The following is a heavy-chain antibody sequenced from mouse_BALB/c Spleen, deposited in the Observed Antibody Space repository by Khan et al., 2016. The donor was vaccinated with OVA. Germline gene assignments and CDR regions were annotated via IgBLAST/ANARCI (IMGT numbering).Heavy chain of an antibody. CDR3: VRGYYGDPFAY. V-gene: IGHV5-4*02. D-gene: IGHD2-13*01. J-gene: IGHJ3*01. Sequence: EVQLQESGGGLVKPGGSLKLSCAASGFSFSNYYMYWVRQTPEKRLEWVATISDGDTYTYSPDSVKGRFTISRDDAKNNLYLQMSSLKSEDTAIYYCVRGYYGDPFAYWGQGTLVTVSA. CDR1: GFSFSNYY. CDR2: ISDGDTYT.